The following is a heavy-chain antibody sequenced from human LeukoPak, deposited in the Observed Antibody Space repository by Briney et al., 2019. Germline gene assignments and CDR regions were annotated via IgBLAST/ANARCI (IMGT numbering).Heavy chain of an antibody. Sequence: GRSLRLSCAAYGFTLRNFGMHWVRQAPGKGLEWVAIVSYDGSTKFYADSVKGRFTISRDNSKNTLDLQMYSLRPEDTAVYYCAKEPTSYRSDWYFQHWGQGTLVTVSS. J-gene: IGHJ1*01. CDR3: AKEPTSYRSDWYFQH. D-gene: IGHD6-13*01. CDR1: GFTLRNFG. CDR2: VSYDGSTK. V-gene: IGHV3-30*18.